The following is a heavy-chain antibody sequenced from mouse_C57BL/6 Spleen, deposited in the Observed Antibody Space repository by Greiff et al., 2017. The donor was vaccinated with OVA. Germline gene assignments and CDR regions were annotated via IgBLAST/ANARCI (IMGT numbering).Heavy chain of an antibody. CDR3: ARKWDYYGSSPYYAMEY. D-gene: IGHD1-1*01. CDR2: IWTGGGT. V-gene: IGHV2-9-1*01. J-gene: IGHJ4*01. CDR1: GFSLTSYA. Sequence: VHLVESGPGLVAPSQSLSITCTVSGFSLTSYAISWVRQPPGKGLEWLGVIWTGGGTNYNSALKSRLSISKDNSKSQVFLKMNSLQTDDTARYYCARKWDYYGSSPYYAMEYWGQGTSVTVSS.